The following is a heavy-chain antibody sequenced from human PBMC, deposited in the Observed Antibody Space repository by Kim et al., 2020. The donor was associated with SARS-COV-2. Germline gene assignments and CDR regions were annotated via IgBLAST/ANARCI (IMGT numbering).Heavy chain of an antibody. J-gene: IGHJ5*02. CDR2: IVGLDGGI. CDR3: ARRRGTAAAGTPHFDP. CDR1: GFSFGIYA. D-gene: IGHD6-13*01. V-gene: IGHV3-23*01. Sequence: GGSLRLSCAASGFSFGIYAMSWVRQAPGKGLEWVSTIVGLDGGIFHADTVKGRFTISRDNSKTTLDLQMTNRKTEDPATYYCARRRGTAAAGTPHFDPRSQGTPVTV.